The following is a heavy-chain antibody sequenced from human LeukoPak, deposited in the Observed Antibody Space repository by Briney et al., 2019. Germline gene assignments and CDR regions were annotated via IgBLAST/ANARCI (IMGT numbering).Heavy chain of an antibody. J-gene: IGHJ4*02. Sequence: GGSLRLSCAASGFTFSSYWMHWVRQAPGKGLVWVSRLNSDGSSTSYADSVKGRFSISRDNAKNSLYLQMNSLRAEDTAVYYCARDREGGVEAQIDYWGQGTLVTVSS. V-gene: IGHV3-74*01. CDR1: GFTFSSYW. D-gene: IGHD2-8*02. CDR2: LNSDGSST. CDR3: ARDREGGVEAQIDY.